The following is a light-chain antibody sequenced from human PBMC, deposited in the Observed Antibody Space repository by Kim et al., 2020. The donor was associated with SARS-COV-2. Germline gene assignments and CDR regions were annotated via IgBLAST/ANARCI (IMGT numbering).Light chain of an antibody. CDR2: QDS. J-gene: IGLJ2*01. CDR3: QAWDSSTAV. V-gene: IGLV3-1*01. Sequence: SNELTQPPSVSVSPGQTASITCSGDKLGDKYACWYQQKPGQSPVLVIYQDSKRPSGIPERFSGSNSGHTATLTISGTQAMDEADYYCQAWDSSTAVFGG. CDR1: KLGDKY.